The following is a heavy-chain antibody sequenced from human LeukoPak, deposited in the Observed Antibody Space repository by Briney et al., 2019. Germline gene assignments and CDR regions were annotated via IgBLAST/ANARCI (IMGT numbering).Heavy chain of an antibody. J-gene: IGHJ6*02. Sequence: GGSLRLSCAASGFSFRSYAMMWARQAPGKGLEWVSAIAGGGGNIWYADSVKGRFTISRDNSKNTLYLQMNSLSADDTAVYFCAKIRAGDYYYFYGMDIWGQGTAVTVSS. CDR1: GFSFRSYA. CDR3: AKIRAGDYYYFYGMDI. CDR2: IAGGGGNI. D-gene: IGHD7-27*01. V-gene: IGHV3-23*01.